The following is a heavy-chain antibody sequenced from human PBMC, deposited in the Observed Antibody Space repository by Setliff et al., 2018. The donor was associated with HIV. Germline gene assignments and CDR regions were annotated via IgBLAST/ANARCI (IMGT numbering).Heavy chain of an antibody. CDR2: IYYDGRT. CDR1: GGSIRTGAYY. D-gene: IGHD3-22*01. Sequence: SETLSLTCTVSGGSIRTGAYYWGWIRQPPGKGLEWIGSIYYDGRTFYKPSLKSRLTMSIDTSKKQFSLKLASVTAADTAVYYCARGGSYDTFDYWGQGTLVTVSS. CDR3: ARGGSYDTFDY. V-gene: IGHV4-39*07. J-gene: IGHJ4*02.